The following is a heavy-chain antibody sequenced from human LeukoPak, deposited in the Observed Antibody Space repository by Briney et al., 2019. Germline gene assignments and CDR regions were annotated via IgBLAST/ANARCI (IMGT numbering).Heavy chain of an antibody. V-gene: IGHV4-59*12. CDR3: AKSLRFGDYTNLPFDY. CDR2: IYYSGST. CDR1: GGSISSYH. Sequence: SETLSLTCTVSGGSISSYHWSWIRQPPGKGLEWIGNIYYSGSTNYNPSLKSRVTISVDTSKNQFSLKLSSVTAADTAVYYCAKSLRFGDYTNLPFDYWGQGTLVTVSS. J-gene: IGHJ4*02. D-gene: IGHD3-10*01.